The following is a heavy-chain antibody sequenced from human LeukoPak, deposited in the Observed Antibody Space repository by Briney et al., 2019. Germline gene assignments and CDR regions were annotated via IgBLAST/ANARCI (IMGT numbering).Heavy chain of an antibody. V-gene: IGHV1-2*02. CDR1: GYTFTGYY. Sequence: ASVKVSCKASGYTFTGYYMHWVRQAPGQGLEWMGWINPNSGGTNYAQKFQGRVTMTRDTSISTAYMELSRLRSDDTAVYYCARTPTVLWFGELLNGRYYGMDVWGQGTTVTVSS. CDR3: ARTPTVLWFGELLNGRYYGMDV. CDR2: INPNSGGT. D-gene: IGHD3-10*01. J-gene: IGHJ6*02.